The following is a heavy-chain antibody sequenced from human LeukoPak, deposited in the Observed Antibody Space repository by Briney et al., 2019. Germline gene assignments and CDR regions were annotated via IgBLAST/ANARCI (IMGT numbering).Heavy chain of an antibody. Sequence: KTSETLSLTCTVSGGSISSYCSNWIRQPPGQGLEWIGYIDYIGTANYNPSLTSRVAISLDSTKNQFSLNLSSVTVSATSGYYSARTNYNPSLKSRVTISVDTTKSQEYLKLSSVTAADTAVYYCARDYYDTSGYPLRYFDYWGQGTLVTVSS. CDR3: ARTNYNPSLKSRVTISVDTTKSQEYLKLSSVTAADTAVYYCARDYYDTSGYPLRYFDY. CDR1: GGSISSYC. J-gene: IGHJ4*02. D-gene: IGHD3-10*01. CDR2: IDYIGTA. V-gene: IGHV4-59*01.